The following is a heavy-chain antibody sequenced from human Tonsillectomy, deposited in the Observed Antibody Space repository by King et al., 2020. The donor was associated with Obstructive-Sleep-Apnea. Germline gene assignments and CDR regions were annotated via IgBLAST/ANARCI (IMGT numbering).Heavy chain of an antibody. CDR3: ARDNWNYVY. CDR2: IYYSGRT. CDR1: GGSISSSSYY. V-gene: IGHV4-39*06. D-gene: IGHD1-7*01. J-gene: IGHJ4*02. Sequence: RLQLQESGPGLVKPSETLSLTCTVSGGSISSSSYYWGWIRQPPGKGLEWIGSIYYSGRTYYNPSLKSRVTISVDTSKNQFSLKLRSVTAADTAVYYCARDNWNYVYWGQGTLVTVSS.